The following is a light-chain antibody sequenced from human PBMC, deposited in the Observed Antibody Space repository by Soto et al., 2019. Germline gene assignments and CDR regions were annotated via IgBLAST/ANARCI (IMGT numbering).Light chain of an antibody. J-gene: IGKJ4*01. V-gene: IGKV3-20*01. CDR1: QSVSSCY. CDR2: GAS. CDR3: HQYDSSPPT. Sequence: EIVLTQSPGTLSLSPGERATRSCRASQSVSSCYLAWYQQKPGQAPRLLIYGASSRATGIPDRFSGSGSGTDFTLTISRLEPEDFAVYYCHQYDSSPPTFGGGTKVEIK.